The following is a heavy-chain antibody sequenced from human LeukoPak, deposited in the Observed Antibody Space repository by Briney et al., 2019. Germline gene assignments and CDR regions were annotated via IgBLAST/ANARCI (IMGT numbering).Heavy chain of an antibody. CDR1: GFTFSSYS. CDR2: ISSSSSYI. CDR3: VRDQKRFFEWLPLT. V-gene: IGHV3-21*01. Sequence: PGGSLRLSCAASGFTFSSYSMNWVRQAPGKGLEWVSSISSSSSYIYYADSVKGRFTISRDNAKNSLYLQMNSLRAEDTGVYYCVRDQKRFFEWLPLTWGQGTLVTVSS. D-gene: IGHD3-3*01. J-gene: IGHJ5*01.